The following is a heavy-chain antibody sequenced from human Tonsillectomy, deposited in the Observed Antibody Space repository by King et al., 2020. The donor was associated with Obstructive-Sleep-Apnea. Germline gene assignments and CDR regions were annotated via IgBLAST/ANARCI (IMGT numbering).Heavy chain of an antibody. J-gene: IGHJ5*02. CDR3: TTRSSGFDP. D-gene: IGHD6-13*01. CDR2: MKSETEGGTT. V-gene: IGHV3-15*01. Sequence: VQLVESGGGLVKPGESLRLSCAASGFSVSNDWMSWVRQAPGKGLEWVGRMKSETEGGTTDYAAPVKGRFTISRYDSKNTLYLQMNSLKTEDTAVYYCTTRSSGFDPWGQGTLVTVSS. CDR1: GFSVSNDW.